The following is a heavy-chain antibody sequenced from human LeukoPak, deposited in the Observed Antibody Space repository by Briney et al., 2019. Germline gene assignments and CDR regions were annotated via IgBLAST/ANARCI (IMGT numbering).Heavy chain of an antibody. CDR1: GGSISSGSYY. D-gene: IGHD2/OR15-2a*01. CDR2: IYTSGST. J-gene: IGHJ4*02. V-gene: IGHV4-61*02. CDR3: ARDPEFYGFDC. Sequence: SQTLSLTCTVSGGSISSGSYYWSWIRQPAGKGLEWIGRIYTSGSTNYNPSLKSRVTISVDTSKNQFSLKLSSVTAADTAVYYCARDPEFYGFDCWGQGTLVTVSS.